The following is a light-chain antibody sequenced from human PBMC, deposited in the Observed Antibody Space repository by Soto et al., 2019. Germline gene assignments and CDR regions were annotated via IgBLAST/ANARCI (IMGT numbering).Light chain of an antibody. V-gene: IGKV4-1*01. CDR1: RSVLSDSNNQND. CDR3: QQYHSDPIT. CDR2: WAS. J-gene: IGKJ5*01. Sequence: DFVMTQSPDSLAVSLGERATINCKSSRSVLSDSNNQNDLAWFQQKPGQPPKLLLYWASTRESGVPDRFSGSGSGTDFTLTISSLQAEDVAVYYCQQYHSDPITFGQGTRLEIK.